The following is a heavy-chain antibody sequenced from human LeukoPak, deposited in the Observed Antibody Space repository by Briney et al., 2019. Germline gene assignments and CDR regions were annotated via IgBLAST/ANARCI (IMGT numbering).Heavy chain of an antibody. CDR2: INPDGSGT. CDR1: GFTFSSYA. J-gene: IGHJ4*02. Sequence: GGSLRLSCAASGFTFSSYAMSWVRQGPGKGLDWVASINPDGSGTSYVDSVKGRFTISRDNVQNSLYLQMNSLSAEDTAVYYCARLFGGVTTFDYWGQGTLVAVSS. D-gene: IGHD4-17*01. V-gene: IGHV3-7*01. CDR3: ARLFGGVTTFDY.